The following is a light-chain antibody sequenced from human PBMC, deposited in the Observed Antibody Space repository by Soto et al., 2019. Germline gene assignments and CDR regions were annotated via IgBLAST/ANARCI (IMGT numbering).Light chain of an antibody. CDR2: AAS. CDR1: QSVSSSY. V-gene: IGKV3-20*01. Sequence: IVLTQSPGTLSLSPGERATLSCRASQSVSSSYFAWYQQKPGQAPRLLIYAASSRASGFPDRFSGSGSGTDFTLTISRLEPEDFAVYYCQYYGNSQGLTFGGGTKVEI. CDR3: QYYGNSQGLT. J-gene: IGKJ4*02.